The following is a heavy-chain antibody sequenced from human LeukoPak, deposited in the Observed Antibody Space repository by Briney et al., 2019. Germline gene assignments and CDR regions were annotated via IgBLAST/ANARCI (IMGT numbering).Heavy chain of an antibody. CDR3: ARGAGYSSSWQLDYYYYMDV. V-gene: IGHV1-2*02. J-gene: IGHJ6*03. D-gene: IGHD6-13*01. CDR2: INPNSGGT. Sequence: VASVKVSCKASGYTFTGYYMHWVRQAPGQGLEWMGWINPNSGGTNYAQKFQGRVTMTRDTSISTAYMELSRLRSDDTAVYYCARGAGYSSSWQLDYYYYMDVWGKGTTVTVSS. CDR1: GYTFTGYY.